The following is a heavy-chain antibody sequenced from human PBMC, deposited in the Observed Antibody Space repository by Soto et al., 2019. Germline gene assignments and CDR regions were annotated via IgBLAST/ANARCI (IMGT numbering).Heavy chain of an antibody. CDR3: SFYYSISPNYQFYF. J-gene: IGHJ4*02. CDR1: GGSFKSNA. Sequence: GASVKVSCKASGGSFKSNAINWVRQAPGQGVEWMGGINPTFGTTDYAQKFLGRVTISADESTRTAYMELRSLKSEDTAVYYCSFYYSISPNYQFYFWGQGSLVPGSA. V-gene: IGHV1-69*13. CDR2: INPTFGTT. D-gene: IGHD2-21*01.